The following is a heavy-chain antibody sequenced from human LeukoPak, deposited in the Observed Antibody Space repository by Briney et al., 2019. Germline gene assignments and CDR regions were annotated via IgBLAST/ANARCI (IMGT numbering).Heavy chain of an antibody. D-gene: IGHD3/OR15-3a*01. J-gene: IGHJ4*02. CDR1: GFTFRNHA. CDR2: INSNGDTT. CDR3: AREERGLAVDY. Sequence: GGSLRLSYAASGFTFRNHAMHWVRQAPGKGLEYVSAINSNGDTTYYGNSVKGRFTISRDNSKSTLYLQMGSLRPADTAVYYCAREERGLAVDYWGRGALVTVSS. V-gene: IGHV3-64*01.